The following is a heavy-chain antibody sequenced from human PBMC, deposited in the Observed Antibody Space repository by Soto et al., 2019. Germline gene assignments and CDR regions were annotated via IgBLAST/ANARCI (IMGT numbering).Heavy chain of an antibody. Sequence: EVQLVESGGGLVQPGGSLRLSCAVSGFTFSSFWMHWVRQAPGEGLVWVSRINTDGSSTSYADSVKGRFTTSRDNAKNTLYLQMNSRRVEDTAMSYCEKRGVDTGGLSYWGQGTLVAFSS. CDR1: GFTFSSFW. CDR3: EKRGVDTGGLSY. J-gene: IGHJ4*02. CDR2: INTDGSST. V-gene: IGHV3-74*01. D-gene: IGHD3-10*01.